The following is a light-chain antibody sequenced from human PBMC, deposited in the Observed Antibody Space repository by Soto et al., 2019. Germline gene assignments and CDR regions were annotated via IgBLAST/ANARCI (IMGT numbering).Light chain of an antibody. CDR1: QSVSSSY. CDR2: GAS. J-gene: IGKJ1*01. V-gene: IGKV3-20*01. Sequence: EIVLTQSPGTLSLSPGERATLSCRASQSVSSSYLAWYQQKPGQAPRLLIYGASSRATGIPDRLSGSGSGTEFTLTISRMEPEDFAVYYCQQYGTSGTFGHGTKVDIK. CDR3: QQYGTSGT.